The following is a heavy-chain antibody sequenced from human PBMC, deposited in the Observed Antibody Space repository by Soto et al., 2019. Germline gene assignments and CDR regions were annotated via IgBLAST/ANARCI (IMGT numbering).Heavy chain of an antibody. CDR2: IIPIFGTA. Sequence: QVQLVQSGAEVKKPGSSVKVSCKASGGTFSSYAISWVLQAPGQGLEWMGGIIPIFGTADYAQKFQGRVTITADESTSTAYMELSPLRSEDTAVYYCASHGGSSPEGRYYYGMDVWGQGTTVTVSS. V-gene: IGHV1-69*12. D-gene: IGHD1-26*01. CDR3: ASHGGSSPEGRYYYGMDV. CDR1: GGTFSSYA. J-gene: IGHJ6*02.